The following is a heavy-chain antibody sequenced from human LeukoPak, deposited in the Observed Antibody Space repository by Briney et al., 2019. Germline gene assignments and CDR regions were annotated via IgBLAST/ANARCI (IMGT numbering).Heavy chain of an antibody. V-gene: IGHV5-51*01. D-gene: IGHD3-22*01. CDR2: IYPADSDT. CDR1: GYSFTSYW. J-gene: IGHJ4*02. CDR3: ARQDYYDTSEDY. Sequence: GESLKISCKGSGYSFTSYWIGWVRQMPGKGLEWMGSIYPADSDTRYSPSFQGQVIISADKSISTAYLQWSGLKASDTAMYYCARQDYYDTSEDYWGQGTLVTVSS.